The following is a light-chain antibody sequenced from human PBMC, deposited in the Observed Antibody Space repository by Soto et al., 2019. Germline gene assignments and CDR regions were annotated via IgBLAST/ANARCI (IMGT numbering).Light chain of an antibody. V-gene: IGKV3-15*01. CDR3: QQYNNWSKT. Sequence: EIVMTQSPATLFVSPGERATLSCRASQSVSSNLAWYQQKPGQAPRLLIYGASTRATGIPARFSGSGSGTEFTLTISSLQSEDFAVYYCQQYNNWSKTFGQGTKV. CDR2: GAS. CDR1: QSVSSN. J-gene: IGKJ1*01.